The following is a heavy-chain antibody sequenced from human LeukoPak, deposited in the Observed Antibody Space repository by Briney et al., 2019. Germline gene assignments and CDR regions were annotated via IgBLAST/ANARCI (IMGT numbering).Heavy chain of an antibody. J-gene: IGHJ6*02. Sequence: PGGSLRLSCAASGFTFSSYAMHWVRQAPGKGLEWVAVISYDGSNKYYADSVKGRFTISRDNSKNTLYLQVNNLRPEDTAVYYCAREWWLLSYYYGMDVWGQGTTVTVSS. D-gene: IGHD5-12*01. CDR2: ISYDGSNK. CDR1: GFTFSSYA. V-gene: IGHV3-30*04. CDR3: AREWWLLSYYYGMDV.